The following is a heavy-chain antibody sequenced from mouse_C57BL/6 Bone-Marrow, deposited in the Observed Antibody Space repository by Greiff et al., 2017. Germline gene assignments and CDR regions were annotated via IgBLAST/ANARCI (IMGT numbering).Heavy chain of an antibody. CDR1: GYTFTSYD. D-gene: IGHD5-1*01. CDR3: AKCAVGVPYAMDY. V-gene: IGHV1-85*01. CDR2: IDPRDGST. Sequence: VKLQQSGPELVKPGASVKLSCKASGYTFTSYDINWVKQRPGQGLEWIGWIDPRDGSTKYNEKFKGKATLTVDTSSSTAYMEHHNLTSEDSAVYSCAKCAVGVPYAMDYWGRGNSVTVSA. J-gene: IGHJ4*01.